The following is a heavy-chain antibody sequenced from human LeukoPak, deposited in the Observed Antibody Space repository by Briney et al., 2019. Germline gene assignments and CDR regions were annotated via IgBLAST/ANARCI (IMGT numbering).Heavy chain of an antibody. Sequence: GESLKISCKGSGYSFTNYWIGWVRQMPGKRLEWMGSIYPHDSDTTYSPSFLGRVTISADKSITSVYLQWSSLEASDTAMYYCARGGNWLDPWGQGTLVTVSS. CDR3: ARGGNWLDP. CDR1: GYSFTNYW. J-gene: IGHJ5*02. V-gene: IGHV5-51*01. D-gene: IGHD3-16*01. CDR2: IYPHDSDT.